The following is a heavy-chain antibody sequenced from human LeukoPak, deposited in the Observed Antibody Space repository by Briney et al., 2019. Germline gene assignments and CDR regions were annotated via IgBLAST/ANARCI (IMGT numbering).Heavy chain of an antibody. CDR3: AILPATDTYYYDRSGYYRPGVH. J-gene: IGHJ4*02. V-gene: IGHV4-34*01. Sequence: SETLSLTCAVYGGSLSGYYWSWIRQPPGKGLEWIGSIYYSGSTYYNPSLRSRVTISVDTSKNQFSLKLSSVTAADTAVYYCAILPATDTYYYDRSGYYRPGVHWGQGTLVTVSS. CDR1: GGSLSGYY. D-gene: IGHD3-22*01. CDR2: IYYSGST.